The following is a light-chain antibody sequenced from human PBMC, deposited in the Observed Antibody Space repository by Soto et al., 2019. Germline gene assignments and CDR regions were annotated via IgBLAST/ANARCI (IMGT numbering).Light chain of an antibody. Sequence: AIRMTQSPSSFSASTGDRVTITCRASQGISSYLAWYQQKPGKAPKLLIYAASTLQSGVPSRFSGSGSGTDFTLIISCLQSEDFATYYCQQYYSTPVTFGQGTKV. V-gene: IGKV1-8*01. CDR1: QGISSY. CDR2: AAS. J-gene: IGKJ1*01. CDR3: QQYYSTPVT.